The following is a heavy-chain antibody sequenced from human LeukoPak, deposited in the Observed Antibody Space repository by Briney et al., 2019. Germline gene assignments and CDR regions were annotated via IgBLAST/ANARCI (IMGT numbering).Heavy chain of an antibody. V-gene: IGHV3-7*01. CDR2: IKQDGSEK. CDR3: ARENIVVVPAKDAFDI. D-gene: IGHD2-2*01. CDR1: GFTFSSYW. J-gene: IGHJ3*02. Sequence: GGSLRLSCAASGFTFSSYWMSWVRQAPGKGLEWVANIKQDGSEKYYVDSVKGRFIISRDNAKNSLYLQMNSLRAEDTAVYYCARENIVVVPAKDAFDIWGQGTMVTVSS.